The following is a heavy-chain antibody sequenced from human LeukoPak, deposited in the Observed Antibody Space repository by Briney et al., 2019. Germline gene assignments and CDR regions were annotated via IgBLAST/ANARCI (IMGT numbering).Heavy chain of an antibody. D-gene: IGHD6-13*01. CDR2: IYYSGST. CDR1: GGSISSYY. J-gene: IGHJ4*02. CDR3: ARGPGTF. Sequence: SETLSLTCTVSGGSISSYYWSWIRQPPGKGLEWIGYIYYSGSTNYNPSLKSRVTISVDTSKNQFSLKLSSVTAADTAVYYCARGPGTFWGQGTLVTVSS. V-gene: IGHV4-59*01.